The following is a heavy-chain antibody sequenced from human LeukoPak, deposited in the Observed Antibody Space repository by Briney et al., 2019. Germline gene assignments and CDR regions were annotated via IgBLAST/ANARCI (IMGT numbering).Heavy chain of an antibody. Sequence: GGSLRLSCAASGFIFSSYAMHWVRQAPGKGLEWVAVISYDGSNKYYADSVKGRFTISRDNSKNTLYLQMNSLRAEDTAVYYCARGIAVGATDPFDYWGQGTLVTVSS. CDR3: ARGIAVGATDPFDY. D-gene: IGHD1-26*01. CDR1: GFIFSSYA. CDR2: ISYDGSNK. V-gene: IGHV3-30*01. J-gene: IGHJ4*02.